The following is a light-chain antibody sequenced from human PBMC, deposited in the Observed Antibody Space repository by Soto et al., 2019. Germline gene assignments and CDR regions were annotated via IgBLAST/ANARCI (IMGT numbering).Light chain of an antibody. J-gene: IGKJ1*01. CDR1: QTISSW. V-gene: IGKV1-5*03. CDR2: KAS. Sequence: DIHMTQSPSTLSGSVGYRFTITCRASQTISSWLAWYQQKPGKAPKLLIYKASTLKSGVPSRLSGSGSGTEFTLTISSLQPDDFATYYCQQYNSYRTFGQGTKVDIK. CDR3: QQYNSYRT.